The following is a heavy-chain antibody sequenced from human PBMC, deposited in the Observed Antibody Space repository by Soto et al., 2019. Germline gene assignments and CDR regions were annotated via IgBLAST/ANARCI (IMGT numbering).Heavy chain of an antibody. CDR3: ARRRDLSTHYYYYVMDV. CDR2: ISSSDIPI. J-gene: IGHJ6*02. CDR1: GFTFSDYS. Sequence: EVQLVESGGGLVHPGGSLRLSCVASGFTFSDYSMNWVRQAPGEGLEWISYISSSDIPIYYADSVKGRFTISRDNAKNSLYLQMNRLRDEDTAVYYCARRRDLSTHYYYYVMDVWGQGTTVTASS. V-gene: IGHV3-48*02.